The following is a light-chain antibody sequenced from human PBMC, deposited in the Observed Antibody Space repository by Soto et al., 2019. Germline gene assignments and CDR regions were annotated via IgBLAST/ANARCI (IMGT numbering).Light chain of an antibody. CDR1: SSDVGGYNS. V-gene: IGLV2-14*01. Sequence: QSVLTQPASVSGSPGQSITISCTGTSSDVGGYNSVSWYQQHPGKAPKLMIYGVSNRPSGVSNRFSGSKSGNTASLTISGLQAEDEADYYCSSYTSSSSHVVFGGGTKLTVL. CDR2: GVS. J-gene: IGLJ2*01. CDR3: SSYTSSSSHVV.